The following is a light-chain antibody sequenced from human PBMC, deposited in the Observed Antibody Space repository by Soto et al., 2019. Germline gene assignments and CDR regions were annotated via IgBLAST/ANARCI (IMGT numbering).Light chain of an antibody. Sequence: EIVLTQAPGTLSFSPRERASHSCRARQRVSNNYLAWVQQKPGQAPRLLISTASRRATGIPNRFSGSGSGTDFTLTISRLEPEDFAVYYYLQYGSSPHTFGQGTRLEIK. J-gene: IGKJ5*01. CDR2: TAS. CDR3: LQYGSSPHT. CDR1: QRVSNNY. V-gene: IGKV3-20*01.